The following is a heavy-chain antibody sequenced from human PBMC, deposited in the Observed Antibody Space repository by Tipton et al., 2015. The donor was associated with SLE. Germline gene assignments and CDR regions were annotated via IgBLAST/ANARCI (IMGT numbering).Heavy chain of an antibody. CDR1: GFGFSDYY. Sequence: GSLRLSCTASGFGFSDYYMSWIRQAPGKGLEWISYIDNSGNTIYYADSVRGRFTISRDNAKKSLFLQMKSLRAEDTAIYYCAREGVDGSWYDLWGQGTMVTVSS. CDR2: IDNSGNTI. CDR3: AREGVDGSWYDL. D-gene: IGHD5-24*01. V-gene: IGHV3-11*01. J-gene: IGHJ5*02.